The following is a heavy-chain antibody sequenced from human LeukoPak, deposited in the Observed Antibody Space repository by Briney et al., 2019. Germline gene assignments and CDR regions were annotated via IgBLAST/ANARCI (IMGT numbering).Heavy chain of an antibody. V-gene: IGHV3-64*01. CDR3: ARDTGPYGSGSYVY. D-gene: IGHD3-10*01. J-gene: IGHJ4*02. CDR1: GFTFSSYA. CDR2: ISSNGGST. Sequence: GGSLRLSCAASGFTFSSYAMHWVRQAPGKGLEYVSAISSNGGSTYYANSVKGRFTISRDNSKNTLYLQMGSLRAEDMAVYYCARDTGPYGSGSYVYWGQGTLVTVSS.